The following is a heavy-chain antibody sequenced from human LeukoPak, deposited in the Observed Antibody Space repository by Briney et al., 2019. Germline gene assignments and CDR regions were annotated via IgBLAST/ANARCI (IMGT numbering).Heavy chain of an antibody. D-gene: IGHD1-26*01. CDR1: GFTFNTYW. Sequence: GGSLRLSCAASGFTFNTYWMHWVRQVPGRGLEWVSRINGDESSTNYADSVKGRFTISRDNAKDTLYLHMNSLTAEDTAVYYCARGAKWAYYFDYWGQGTLVTVSS. J-gene: IGHJ4*02. CDR3: ARGAKWAYYFDY. CDR2: INGDESST. V-gene: IGHV3-74*01.